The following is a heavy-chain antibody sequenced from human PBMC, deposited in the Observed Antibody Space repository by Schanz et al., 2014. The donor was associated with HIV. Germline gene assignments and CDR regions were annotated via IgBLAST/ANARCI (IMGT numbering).Heavy chain of an antibody. CDR3: TTDQFGGYFVH. V-gene: IGHV3-7*01. J-gene: IGHJ4*02. D-gene: IGHD5-12*01. CDR2: INGDKTEK. Sequence: EVQLAESGGALVQPGGSLRLSCAVSGLTFRNYWMAWVRQAPGKGLGWVANINGDKTEKYYVDSVRGRFTISRDNAKNSLYLQMNSLRDDDMAVYYCTTDQFGGYFVHWGQGALVTVSS. CDR1: GLTFRNYW.